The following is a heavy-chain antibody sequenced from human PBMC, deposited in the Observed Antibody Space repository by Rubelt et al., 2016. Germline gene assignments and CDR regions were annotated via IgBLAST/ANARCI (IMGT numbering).Heavy chain of an antibody. J-gene: IGHJ3*02. V-gene: IGHV4-59*01. CDR1: GGSISNYY. CDR3: ARGYYSDGRAAFDI. D-gene: IGHD3-10*01. Sequence: QVQLQESGPGLVKPSETLSLTCTVSGGSISNYYWSWIRKPPGKGLEWIGYNHYSGRPKNNLTLKGRGTISVDTSKNQFSLNLTSLTAADTAVYYCARGYYSDGRAAFDIWGQGTMVTVSS. CDR2: NHYSGRP.